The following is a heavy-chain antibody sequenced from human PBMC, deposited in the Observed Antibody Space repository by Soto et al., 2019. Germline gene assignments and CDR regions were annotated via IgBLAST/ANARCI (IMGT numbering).Heavy chain of an antibody. D-gene: IGHD5-12*01. J-gene: IGHJ5*02. CDR1: GASIGSSGSGGYA. CDR2: IYYSGST. V-gene: IGHV4-30-2*06. CDR3: ARGGDGSLNWFDP. Sequence: QLLLLESGSGLVKPSQTLSLTCTVSGASIGSSGSGGYAWSWIRQSPGKGLEWIGYIYYSGSTDYNPSLESRVTISVDRSKNQFSLNLTSVTAADTAVYYCARGGDGSLNWFDPWGQGTLVTVSS.